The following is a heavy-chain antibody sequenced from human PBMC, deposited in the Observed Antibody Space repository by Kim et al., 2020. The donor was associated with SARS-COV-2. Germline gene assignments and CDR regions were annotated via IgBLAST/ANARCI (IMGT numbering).Heavy chain of an antibody. J-gene: IGHJ4*02. D-gene: IGHD5-18*01. V-gene: IGHV1-2*06. CDR1: GYTFTGNY. Sequence: ASVKVSCKASGYTFTGNYIHWVRQAPGQGLEWMGRINPNSGGTKYAQNFQGRVTMTRDTSISTAYMELSRLRSDDTAVYYCARGTGYTYATFDCCGQGALVTVSS. CDR3: ARGTGYTYATFDC. CDR2: INPNSGGT.